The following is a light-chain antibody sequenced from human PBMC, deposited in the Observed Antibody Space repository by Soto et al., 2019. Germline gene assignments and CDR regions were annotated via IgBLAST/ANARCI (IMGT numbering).Light chain of an antibody. CDR3: KRESNWPVT. CDR1: QSVSSY. V-gene: IGKV3-11*01. Sequence: EIVLTQSPGTLSLSPGERATLSCRASQSVSSYLAWYQQKPGQAPRLLIYDASTRATGISARFSGSGSGTDFTLTISSLEPEVFVVYSWKRESNWPVTFGEGTKLDIK. J-gene: IGKJ2*01. CDR2: DAS.